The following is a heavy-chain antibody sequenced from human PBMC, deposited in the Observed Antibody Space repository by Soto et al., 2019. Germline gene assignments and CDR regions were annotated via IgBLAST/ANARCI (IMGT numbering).Heavy chain of an antibody. V-gene: IGHV3-21*01. CDR2: ISSGRSYI. Sequence: EVQLVESGGGLVKAGGSLRLSCSASGFTFSSYSMNWVRQAPGKGLEWVSSISSGRSYIYYADSVKGRFTISRDNAKNSLYLQMNSLRAEDTAVYYCARDHYDSSGFYNIFFYYYGLDVWGPGTKVTVS. CDR3: ARDHYDSSGFYNIFFYYYGLDV. J-gene: IGHJ6*02. CDR1: GFTFSSYS. D-gene: IGHD3-22*01.